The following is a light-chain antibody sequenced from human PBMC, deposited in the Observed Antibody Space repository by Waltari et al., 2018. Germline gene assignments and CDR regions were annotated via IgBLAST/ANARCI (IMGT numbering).Light chain of an antibody. Sequence: SSELTQDPVVSVALGQTVRITCQGDSLRSYYATWYQQKAGQAPILVIYGQNNRPSGIPDRFSGSYSGRTASLTITGAQAEDEADYYCSSRDSGAHRHVFGTGTKVTVL. V-gene: IGLV3-19*01. CDR3: SSRDSGAHRHV. CDR1: SLRSYY. CDR2: GQN. J-gene: IGLJ1*01.